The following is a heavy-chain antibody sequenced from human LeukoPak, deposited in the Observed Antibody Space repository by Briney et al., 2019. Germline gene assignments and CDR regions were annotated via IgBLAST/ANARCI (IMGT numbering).Heavy chain of an antibody. J-gene: IGHJ6*02. V-gene: IGHV3-48*04. CDR1: GFTFSSYS. CDR3: ARDPRALYHQYGLDV. CDR2: ISSSSSTI. Sequence: PGGSLRLSCGASGFTFSSYSMNWVRQAPGKGLEWVSYISSSSSTIYYADSLKGRFTISRDNAKNSVYLQMNSLTAEDTAVYYCARDPRALYHQYGLDVWGQGTTVTVSS.